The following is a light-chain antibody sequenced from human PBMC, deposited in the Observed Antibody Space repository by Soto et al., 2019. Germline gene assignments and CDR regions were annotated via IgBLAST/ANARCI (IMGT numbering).Light chain of an antibody. CDR3: SSYTATNTYV. CDR2: EVI. J-gene: IGLJ1*01. CDR1: SSDVGAYNY. Sequence: QSALTQPASVSGSPGQSITIYCTGTSSDVGAYNYVSWYQQHPGKAPKLMIYEVINRPSGVSYRFSGSKSGNTASLPISGIQAEDEADYYCSSYTATNTYVFGTGTKLTVL. V-gene: IGLV2-14*01.